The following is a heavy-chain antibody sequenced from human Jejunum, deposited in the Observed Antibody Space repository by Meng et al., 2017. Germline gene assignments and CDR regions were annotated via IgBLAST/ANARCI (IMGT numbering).Heavy chain of an antibody. Sequence: SQTLSLTCAISGDSVSSNTAAWNCIRQSPSRGLEFLGRTYYRDKWYYDYATSVKSRITINPDTSKNQYSLQLNSLTPEDTAVYYCARDPPSLHGGFDIWGQG. CDR1: GDSVSSNTAA. J-gene: IGHJ3*02. CDR3: ARDPPSLHGGFDI. D-gene: IGHD4-23*01. V-gene: IGHV6-1*01. CDR2: TYYRDKWYY.